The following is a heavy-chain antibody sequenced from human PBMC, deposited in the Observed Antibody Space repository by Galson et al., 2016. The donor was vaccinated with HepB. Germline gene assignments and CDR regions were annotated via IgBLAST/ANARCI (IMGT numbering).Heavy chain of an antibody. D-gene: IGHD6-19*01. V-gene: IGHV3-7*03. CDR1: GLTFNIQY. Sequence: SLRLSCAVSGLTFNIQYMSWVRQAPGKGLEWVANIAKDGSEENYVDSVKGRFTISRDNAKNSAYLQMNNVRAEDTAIYYCVAGAGWLPDYWGQGTLVSVSS. CDR3: VAGAGWLPDY. J-gene: IGHJ4*02. CDR2: IAKDGSEE.